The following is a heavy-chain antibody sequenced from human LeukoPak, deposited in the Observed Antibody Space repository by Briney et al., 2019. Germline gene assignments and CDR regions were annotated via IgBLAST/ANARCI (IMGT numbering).Heavy chain of an antibody. CDR1: GFTFSSYA. J-gene: IGHJ4*02. CDR2: ISYDGSNK. V-gene: IGHV3-30-3*01. D-gene: IGHD3-22*01. CDR3: ARGAQDYYDSSGYPPYFDY. Sequence: GRSLRLSCAASGFTFSSYAMHWVRQAPGKGLEWVAVISYDGSNKYYADSVKGRFTISRDNSKNTLYLQMNSLRAEDTAVYYCARGAQDYYDSSGYPPYFDYWGQGTLVTVSS.